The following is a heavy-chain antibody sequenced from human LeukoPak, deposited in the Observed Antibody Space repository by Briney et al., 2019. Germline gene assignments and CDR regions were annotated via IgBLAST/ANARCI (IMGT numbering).Heavy chain of an antibody. CDR2: INHSGST. CDR3: AREAKPADAAGLDV. J-gene: IGHJ6*02. D-gene: IGHD2-15*01. CDR1: GGSFSGYY. V-gene: IGHV4-34*01. Sequence: SETLSLTCAVYGGSFSGYYWSWIRQPPGKGLEWIREINHSGSTNYNPSLKSRVTISVDTSKNQFSLKLSSVTAADTAVYYCAREAKPADAAGLDVWGQGTTVTVSS.